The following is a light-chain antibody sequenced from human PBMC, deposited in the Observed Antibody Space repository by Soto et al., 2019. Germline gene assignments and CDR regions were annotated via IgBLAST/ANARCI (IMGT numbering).Light chain of an antibody. V-gene: IGKV1-5*03. Sequence: DIQMTQSASTLSGYVGDRVTITCRASQTISSWLAWYQQKPGKAPKLLIYKASTLKSGVPSRFSGSGSGTGFTLTISSLQPDDFATYYCQQYNSYSPIPFGQGTRLEIK. J-gene: IGKJ5*01. CDR2: KAS. CDR1: QTISSW. CDR3: QQYNSYSPIP.